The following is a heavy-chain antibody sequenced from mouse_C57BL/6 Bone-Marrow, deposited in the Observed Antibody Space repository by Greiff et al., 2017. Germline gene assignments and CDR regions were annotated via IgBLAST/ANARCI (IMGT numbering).Heavy chain of an antibody. Sequence: QVQLQQPGAELVKPGASVKLSCKASGYTFTSYWMQWVKQRPGQGLEWIGEIDPSDSYTNYNQKFKGKATLTVDTSSSTAYMQLSSLTSEDSAVYYCARLDSNFAMDYWGQGTSVTVSP. D-gene: IGHD2-5*01. V-gene: IGHV1-50*01. CDR3: ARLDSNFAMDY. CDR2: IDPSDSYT. CDR1: GYTFTSYW. J-gene: IGHJ4*01.